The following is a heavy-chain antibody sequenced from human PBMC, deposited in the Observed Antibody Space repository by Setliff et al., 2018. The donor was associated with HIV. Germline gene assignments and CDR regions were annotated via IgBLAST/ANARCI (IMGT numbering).Heavy chain of an antibody. CDR1: GGSFSGSY. CDR3: ARRTVTTGAFDI. CDR2: INHSGSP. Sequence: PSETLSLTCGVFGGSFSGSYWSWIRQSPGKGLEWIGEINHSGSPNYNPSLKSRVTISVDTSNNQFTLRLSSVTAADTAVYYCARRTVTTGAFDIWGQGTMVTVSS. V-gene: IGHV4-34*01. J-gene: IGHJ3*02. D-gene: IGHD4-17*01.